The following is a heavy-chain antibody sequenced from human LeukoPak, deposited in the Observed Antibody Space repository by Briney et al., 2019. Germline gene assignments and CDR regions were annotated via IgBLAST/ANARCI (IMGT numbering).Heavy chain of an antibody. J-gene: IGHJ3*02. CDR2: IYYSGST. CDR3: ARDRTPTQIYGGNAGVENDAFDI. CDR1: GGSFSGYY. Sequence: PSETLSLTCAVYGGSFSGYYWSWIRQPPGKGLEWIGYIYYSGSTNYNPSLKSRVTISVDTSKNQFSLKLSSVTAADTAVYYCARDRTPTQIYGGNAGVENDAFDIWGQGTMVTVSS. D-gene: IGHD4-23*01. V-gene: IGHV4-59*01.